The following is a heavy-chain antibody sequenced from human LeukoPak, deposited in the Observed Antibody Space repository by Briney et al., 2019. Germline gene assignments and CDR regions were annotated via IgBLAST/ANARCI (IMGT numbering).Heavy chain of an antibody. CDR1: GYTFTSYG. V-gene: IGHV1-18*01. CDR2: ISAYHGNT. D-gene: IGHD6-19*01. Sequence: ASVKVSCRASGYTFTSYGISWVRQAPGQGLEWMGWISAYHGNTYYAQKVQGRVTMTTDTSTSTAYMELRGLRSDDTAVYYCARDRAVAGFRFDYWGQGTLVTVSS. CDR3: ARDRAVAGFRFDY. J-gene: IGHJ4*02.